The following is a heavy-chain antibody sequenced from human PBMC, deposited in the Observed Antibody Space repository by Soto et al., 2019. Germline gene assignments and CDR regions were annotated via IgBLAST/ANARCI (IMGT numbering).Heavy chain of an antibody. J-gene: IGHJ3*01. D-gene: IGHD3-10*01. CDR1: GGTSNGYG. V-gene: IGHV1-69*06. CDR2: TVPVFDTS. Sequence: VQLVNLGAVLKRPGSSGEFSLKASGGTSNGYGFSWLRQAPGQGLEGMGGTVPVFDTSKYAPRFQGRVTITADKSTSTAYMELSSVRSEDTAIYFCARGVSNSGAYYTGPSAYDLWGQGTLVIVSS. CDR3: ARGVSNSGAYYTGPSAYDL.